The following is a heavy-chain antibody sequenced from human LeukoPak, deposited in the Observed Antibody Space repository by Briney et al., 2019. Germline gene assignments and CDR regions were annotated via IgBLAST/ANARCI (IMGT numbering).Heavy chain of an antibody. CDR1: GFTFSSYW. CDR3: AREQTIVVVPAAIGDYYYYMDV. V-gene: IGHV3-7*01. J-gene: IGHJ6*03. CDR2: IKQDGSEK. Sequence: GGSLRLSCAASGFTFSSYWMSWVRQAPGKGLEWVANIKQDGSEKYYVYSVKGRFTISRDNAKNSLYLQMNSLRAEDTAVYYCAREQTIVVVPAAIGDYYYYMDVWGKGTTVTVSS. D-gene: IGHD2-2*02.